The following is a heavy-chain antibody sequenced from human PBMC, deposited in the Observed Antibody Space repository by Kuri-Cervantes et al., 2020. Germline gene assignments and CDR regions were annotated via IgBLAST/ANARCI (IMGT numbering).Heavy chain of an antibody. CDR3: ARHLDLDYGDYYSDAFDI. CDR1: GYSFTSYW. CDR2: IYPGDSGT. D-gene: IGHD4-17*01. V-gene: IGHV5-51*01. Sequence: GESLKISCKGSGYSFTSYWIGWVRQMPGKGLEWMGIIYPGDSGTRYSPSFQGQVTISADKSISTAYLQWSSLKASDTAMYYCARHLDLDYGDYYSDAFDIWGQGTMVTVSS. J-gene: IGHJ3*02.